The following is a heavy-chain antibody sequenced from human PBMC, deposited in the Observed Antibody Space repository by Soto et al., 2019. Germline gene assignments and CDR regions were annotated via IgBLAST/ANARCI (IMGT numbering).Heavy chain of an antibody. CDR1: GGSISSRDW. CDR2: IYHTGST. J-gene: IGHJ3*02. Sequence: QVQLQESGPGLVKPSGTLSLTCAVSGGSISSRDWWSWVRQPPGEGLEWIGEIYHTGSTNYKPSLTGRVVMSIDKSKNQFSLNLNSVTAADTAVYYCASKFGELLADDFHIWGQGTMVTVSS. CDR3: ASKFGELLADDFHI. D-gene: IGHD3-10*01. V-gene: IGHV4-4*02.